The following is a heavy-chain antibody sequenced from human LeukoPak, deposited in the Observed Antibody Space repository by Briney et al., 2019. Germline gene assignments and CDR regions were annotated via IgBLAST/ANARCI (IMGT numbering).Heavy chain of an antibody. V-gene: IGHV3-23*01. Sequence: GGSLRLSCAASGFTFSSYAMSWVRQAPGKGLEWVSAISGSGGSTYYADSVKGRFTISRDTSKNTLYLQMNSLRAEDTAVYYCARPGRFDDSSGYYRYWGQGTLVTVSS. CDR2: ISGSGGST. CDR3: ARPGRFDDSSGYYRY. J-gene: IGHJ4*02. CDR1: GFTFSSYA. D-gene: IGHD3-22*01.